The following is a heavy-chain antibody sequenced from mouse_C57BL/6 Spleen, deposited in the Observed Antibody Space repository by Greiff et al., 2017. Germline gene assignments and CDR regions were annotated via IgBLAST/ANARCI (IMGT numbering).Heavy chain of an antibody. V-gene: IGHV1-64*01. CDR3: AGGIYDGYVPGH. Sequence: QVQLQQPGAELVKPGASVKLSCKASGYTFTSYWMHWVKQRPGQGLEWIGMIHPTNGSTNYNEKFKSKATLTVAKSSSTAYMQLSSLTSEDSAVYYCAGGIYDGYVPGHWGQGTLVTVSA. J-gene: IGHJ3*01. CDR1: GYTFTSYW. D-gene: IGHD2-3*01. CDR2: IHPTNGST.